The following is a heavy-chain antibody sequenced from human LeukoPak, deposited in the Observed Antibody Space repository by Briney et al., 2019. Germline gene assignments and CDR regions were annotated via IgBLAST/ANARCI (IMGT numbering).Heavy chain of an antibody. CDR1: GFTFSSYA. CDR2: ISYDGSNK. CDR3: ARDLGSGYLFDY. V-gene: IGHV3-30-3*01. Sequence: PGRSLRLSCAASGFTFSSYAMHWVRQAPGKGLEGVAVISYDGSNKYYADSVKGRFTISRDNSKNTLYLQMNSLRAEDTAVYYCARDLGSGYLFDYWGQGTLVTVSS. D-gene: IGHD3-3*01. J-gene: IGHJ4*02.